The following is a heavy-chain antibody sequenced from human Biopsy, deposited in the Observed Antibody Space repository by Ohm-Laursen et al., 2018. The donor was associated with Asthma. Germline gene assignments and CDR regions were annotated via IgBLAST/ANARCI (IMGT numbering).Heavy chain of an antibody. Sequence: SLRLSCAAPGFVFSQCGMHWVRQGPGKGLEWVALVSSDGHNKYYEDSVKGRFTISRDNSRNRLYLQINRLTVEDSAVYYCARESGQDSGGTGAFDRWGQGIMVAVFS. D-gene: IGHD4-23*01. J-gene: IGHJ3*02. V-gene: IGHV3-30*03. CDR2: VSSDGHNK. CDR3: ARESGQDSGGTGAFDR. CDR1: GFVFSQCG.